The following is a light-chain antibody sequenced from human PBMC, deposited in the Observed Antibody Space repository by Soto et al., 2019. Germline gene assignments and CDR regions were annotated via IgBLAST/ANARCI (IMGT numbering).Light chain of an antibody. Sequence: EIVLTQSPGTLSLSPGEEATLSCRASQSVSSNLAWYQQKPGQAPRLLIYDASNRATGIPARFSGSGSGTDFTLTISSLETEDFAVYYCQQRSNWPPITFGQGTRLEIK. V-gene: IGKV3-11*01. CDR1: QSVSSN. CDR2: DAS. J-gene: IGKJ5*01. CDR3: QQRSNWPPIT.